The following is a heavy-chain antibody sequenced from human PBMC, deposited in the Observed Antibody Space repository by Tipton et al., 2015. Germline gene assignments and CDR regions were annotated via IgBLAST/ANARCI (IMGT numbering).Heavy chain of an antibody. CDR1: ADSISNYY. J-gene: IGHJ4*02. CDR3: ARGERNSSAWEMDY. D-gene: IGHD6-19*01. Sequence: TLSLTCTFSADSISNYYWSWIRQPPGKGLEWIGFIYYSGSTNYNPSLKSRVTISADTSENQFSLKLPSVTAADTAIFYCARGERNSSAWEMDYWGQGTLVTVSS. V-gene: IGHV4-59*01. CDR2: IYYSGST.